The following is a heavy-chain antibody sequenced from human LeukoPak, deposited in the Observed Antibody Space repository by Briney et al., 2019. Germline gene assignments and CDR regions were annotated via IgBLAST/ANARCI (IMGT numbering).Heavy chain of an antibody. D-gene: IGHD1-26*01. V-gene: IGHV3-21*01. CDR3: ASQVGATGPYNWFDP. CDR1: GFTFSRCT. CDR2: ISSSSSYI. Sequence: GGSLRLSCAASGFTFSRCTMNWVRQAPGKGLEWVSSISSSSSYIYYADSVKGRFTISRDNAKNSLYLQMNSLRAEDTAVYYCASQVGATGPYNWFDPWGQGTLVTVSS. J-gene: IGHJ5*02.